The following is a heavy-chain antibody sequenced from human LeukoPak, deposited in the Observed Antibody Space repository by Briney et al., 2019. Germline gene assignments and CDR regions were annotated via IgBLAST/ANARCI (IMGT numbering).Heavy chain of an antibody. V-gene: IGHV3-30*03. CDR2: ISYDGSNK. D-gene: IGHD7-27*01. J-gene: IGHJ4*02. CDR3: ASENPSNWALDY. CDR1: GFTFSSYG. Sequence: HSGGSLRLSCAASGFTFSSYGMHWVRQAPGKGLEWVAVISYDGSNKYYADSVKGRFTISRDNSKNTPYLQMNSLRAEDTAVYYCASENPSNWALDYWGQGTLVTVSS.